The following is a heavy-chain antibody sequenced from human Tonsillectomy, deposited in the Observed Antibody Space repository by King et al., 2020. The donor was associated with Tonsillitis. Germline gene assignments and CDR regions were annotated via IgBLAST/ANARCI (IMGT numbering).Heavy chain of an antibody. CDR1: GYTFTSYY. CDR3: ARDLSDYGDYALDFDY. D-gene: IGHD4-17*01. V-gene: IGHV1-46*01. Sequence: QLVQSGAEVKKPGASVKVSCKASGYTFTSYYMHWVRQAPGQGLEWMGIINPSGGSTTYPQKFQGRVTMTRDTSTSTVYMELSSLRSEDTAVYYCARDLSDYGDYALDFDYWGQGTLVTVSS. J-gene: IGHJ4*02. CDR2: INPSGGST.